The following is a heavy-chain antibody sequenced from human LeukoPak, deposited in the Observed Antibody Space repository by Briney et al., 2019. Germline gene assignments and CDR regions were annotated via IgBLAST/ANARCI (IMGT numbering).Heavy chain of an antibody. Sequence: SQTLSLTCTVSGGSISSGGYYWSWIRQPPGKGLEWIGYIYYSGSTNYNPSLKSRVTISVDTSKNQFSLKLSSVTAADTAVYYCAREGGVYYYGMDVWGQGTTVTVSS. V-gene: IGHV4-61*08. D-gene: IGHD6-25*01. J-gene: IGHJ6*02. CDR1: GGSISSGGYY. CDR2: IYYSGST. CDR3: AREGGVYYYGMDV.